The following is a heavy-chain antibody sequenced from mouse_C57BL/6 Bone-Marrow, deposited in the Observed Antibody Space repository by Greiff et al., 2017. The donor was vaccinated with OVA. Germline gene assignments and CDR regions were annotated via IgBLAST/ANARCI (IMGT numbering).Heavy chain of an antibody. V-gene: IGHV14-1*01. CDR3: TTFITTVVATNYFDY. D-gene: IGHD1-1*01. J-gene: IGHJ2*01. CDR2: IDPEDGDT. Sequence: VQLQQSGAELVRPGASVKLSCTASGFNIKDYYMHWVKQRHEQGLEGIGRIDPEDGDTEYAPKFQGKATMTADTSSNTAYLQLSILTSEDTAVYYFTTFITTVVATNYFDYWGQGTTLTVSS. CDR1: GFNIKDYY.